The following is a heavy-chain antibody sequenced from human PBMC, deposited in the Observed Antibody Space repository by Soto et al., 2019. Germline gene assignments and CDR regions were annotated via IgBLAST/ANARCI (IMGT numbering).Heavy chain of an antibody. CDR1: GGTFSSDA. J-gene: IGHJ4*02. V-gene: IGHV1-69*13. Sequence: ASVKVSCKASGGTFSSDAVSWVRQAPGQGLEWMGGLIPILGTTHYAQKFQGRVTITADESTNTAYMELSSLRSDDTAVYYCARDYGYVSGWYHDYWGQGTRVTVSS. CDR2: LIPILGTT. CDR3: ARDYGYVSGWYHDY. D-gene: IGHD6-19*01.